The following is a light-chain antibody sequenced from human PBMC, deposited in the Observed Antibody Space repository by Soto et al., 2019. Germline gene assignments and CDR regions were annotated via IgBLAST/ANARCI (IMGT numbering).Light chain of an antibody. CDR2: DAS. Sequence: EIVLTQSPGTLSLSPGERVTLSCRASQSVSSTYLAWYQQKPGQVPRLLIHDASSRDAGIPDRFSGSGSGTDFTLTIGRLEPEDLAVDYCQQYATPPYTFGQGTQLEI. CDR3: QQYATPPYT. J-gene: IGKJ2*01. CDR1: QSVSSTY. V-gene: IGKV3-20*01.